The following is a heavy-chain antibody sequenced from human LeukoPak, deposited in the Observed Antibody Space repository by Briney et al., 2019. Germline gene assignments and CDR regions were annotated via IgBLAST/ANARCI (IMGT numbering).Heavy chain of an antibody. Sequence: PGGSLRLSCAASGFTFSSYSMNWVRQAPGKGLEWVSSISSSSSYIYYADSVKGRFTISRDNAKNSLYLQMNSLRAEDTAVYYCARGRIVVVPAAIRGGREWVNWFDPWGQGTLVTVSS. J-gene: IGHJ5*02. V-gene: IGHV3-21*04. D-gene: IGHD2-2*02. CDR1: GFTFSSYS. CDR3: ARGRIVVVPAAIRGGREWVNWFDP. CDR2: ISSSSSYI.